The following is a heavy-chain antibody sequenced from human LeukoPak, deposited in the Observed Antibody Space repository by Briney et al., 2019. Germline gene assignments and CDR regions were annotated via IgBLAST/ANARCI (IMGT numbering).Heavy chain of an antibody. J-gene: IGHJ4*02. CDR3: ARDGSSGYLHFDY. V-gene: IGHV3-33*01. Sequence: GGPVRRHCTATGLPYRSNGMHWARHAPGKGLEGEADIWHDGSHKYYSDPVKGRFTISRDNSKNTLYLQMNSLRVEDTAVYYCARDGSSGYLHFDYWGQGTLVTVSS. D-gene: IGHD3-22*01. CDR2: IWHDGSHK. CDR1: GLPYRSNG.